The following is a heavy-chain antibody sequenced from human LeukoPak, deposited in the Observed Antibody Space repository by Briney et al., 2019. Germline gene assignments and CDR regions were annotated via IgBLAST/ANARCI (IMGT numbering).Heavy chain of an antibody. J-gene: IGHJ4*02. CDR1: GFTFSSYA. V-gene: IGHV3-23*01. CDR2: ISGSGGST. D-gene: IGHD3-3*01. Sequence: GGSLRLSCAASGFTFSSYAMSWVRQAPGNGLEWVSAISGSGGSTYYADSVKGRFTISRDNSKNTLYLQMNSLRAEDTAVYYCAKIGPYYDFWSGYVTFDYWGQGTLVTVSS. CDR3: AKIGPYYDFWSGYVTFDY.